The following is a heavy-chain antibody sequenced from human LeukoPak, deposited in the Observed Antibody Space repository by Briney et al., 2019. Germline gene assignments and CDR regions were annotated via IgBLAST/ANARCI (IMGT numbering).Heavy chain of an antibody. CDR1: GFTFSSYG. Sequence: GRSLRLSCAASGFTFSSYGMHWVRLAPGKGLEWVAVISYDGSNKYYGDSVKGRFTISRDNSKNTLYLQMNSLRAEDTAVYYCAKGYGQQLVNNWFDPWGQGTLVTVSS. CDR3: AKGYGQQLVNNWFDP. D-gene: IGHD6-13*01. J-gene: IGHJ5*02. CDR2: ISYDGSNK. V-gene: IGHV3-30*18.